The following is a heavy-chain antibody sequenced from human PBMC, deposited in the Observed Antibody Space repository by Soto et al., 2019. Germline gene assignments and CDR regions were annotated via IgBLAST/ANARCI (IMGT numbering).Heavy chain of an antibody. CDR1: GFTFSSYS. V-gene: IGHV3-21*01. Sequence: EVQLVESEGGLVKPEGSLRLSCAASGFTFSSYSMNWVRQAPGKGLEWVSSISSSSSYIYYADSVKGRFTISRDNAKNSLYLQMNSLRAEDTAVYYCAREGPRGYSWGWGQGTLVTVSS. D-gene: IGHD5-18*01. CDR2: ISSSSSYI. CDR3: AREGPRGYSWG. J-gene: IGHJ4*02.